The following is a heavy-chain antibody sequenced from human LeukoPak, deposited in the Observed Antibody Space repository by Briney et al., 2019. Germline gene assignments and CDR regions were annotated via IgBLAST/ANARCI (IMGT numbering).Heavy chain of an antibody. J-gene: IGHJ4*02. CDR3: ARVYYYDSSGYFGY. V-gene: IGHV4-34*01. Sequence: SETLSLTCAVYGGSFSGYYWSWIRQTPGKGLEWIGEINHSGSTNYNPSLKSRVTISVDTSKNQFSLKLSSVTAADTAVYYCARVYYYDSSGYFGYWGQGTLVTVSS. CDR1: GGSFSGYY. D-gene: IGHD3-22*01. CDR2: INHSGST.